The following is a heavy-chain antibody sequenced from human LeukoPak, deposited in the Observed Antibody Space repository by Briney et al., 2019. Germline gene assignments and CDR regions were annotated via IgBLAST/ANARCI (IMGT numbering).Heavy chain of an antibody. CDR2: MNPNSGNT. J-gene: IGHJ6*02. CDR3: ARSGAEHYYYYYGMDV. V-gene: IGHV1-8*01. CDR1: GYTFTSYD. D-gene: IGHD6-25*01. Sequence: ASVKVSCKASGYTFTSYDINWVRQATGQGLEWMGWMNPNSGNTGYAQKFQGRVTMTRNTSISTAYMELSSLRSEDTAVYYCARSGAEHYYYYYGMDVWGQGTTVTASS.